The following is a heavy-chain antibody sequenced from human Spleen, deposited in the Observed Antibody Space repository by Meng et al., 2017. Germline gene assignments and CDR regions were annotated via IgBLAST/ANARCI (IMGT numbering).Heavy chain of an antibody. V-gene: IGHV4-4*02. J-gene: IGHJ1*01. CDR3: LRGSGGSV. CDR1: GDSITNHNW. Sequence: QVQLRESGPALVKPSEPLSLTCAVSGDSITNHNWWSWVRQPPGKGLEWIGEIPHRGSSAYTPSLKSRVSMSIDKSKNQFSLKLTSVTAADTAVYHCLRGSGGSVWGQGTLVTVSS. D-gene: IGHD3-10*01. CDR2: IPHRGSS.